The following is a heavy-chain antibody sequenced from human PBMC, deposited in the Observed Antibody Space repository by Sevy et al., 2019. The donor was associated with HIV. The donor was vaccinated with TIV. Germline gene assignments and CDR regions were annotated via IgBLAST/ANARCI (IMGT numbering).Heavy chain of an antibody. Sequence: GGSLRLSCAASGFTFSDYYMSWIRQAPGKGLEWVSYISSSGSTIYYADSVKGRFTISRDNAKNSLYLQMNSLRAEDTAVYYCAGDRVEWLLRADAFDIWGQGTMVTVSS. CDR2: ISSSGSTI. D-gene: IGHD3-3*01. J-gene: IGHJ3*02. CDR3: AGDRVEWLLRADAFDI. V-gene: IGHV3-11*01. CDR1: GFTFSDYY.